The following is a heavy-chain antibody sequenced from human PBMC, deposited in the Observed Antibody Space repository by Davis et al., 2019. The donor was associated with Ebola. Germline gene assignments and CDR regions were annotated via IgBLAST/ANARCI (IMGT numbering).Heavy chain of an antibody. CDR3: AHSSRYCSSTSCPSWFDP. CDR1: GFSLSTSGVG. V-gene: IGHV2-5*01. Sequence: SGPTLVTPTQTLTLTCTFSGFSLSTSGVGVAWIRQPPGKALEWRALIYWNDDKRYSPSLKSRLTITKDTSKNQVVLTMTNMDPVETGTYYCAHSSRYCSSTSCPSWFDPWGQGTLVTVSS. CDR2: IYWNDDK. D-gene: IGHD2-2*01. J-gene: IGHJ5*02.